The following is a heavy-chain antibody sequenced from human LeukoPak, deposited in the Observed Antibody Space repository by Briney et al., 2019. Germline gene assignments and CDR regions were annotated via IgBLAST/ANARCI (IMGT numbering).Heavy chain of an antibody. CDR2: IYPGDSDT. CDR1: GYNFDTFW. Sequence: GESLKISCEASGYNFDTFWIGWVRQMPGKGLEWMGVIYPGDSDTRLSPSFQGQVTISVDKSLRTAYLQWNSLQASDTAIYYCALREGYWGQGTLVTVSS. CDR3: ALREGY. J-gene: IGHJ4*02. V-gene: IGHV5-51*01.